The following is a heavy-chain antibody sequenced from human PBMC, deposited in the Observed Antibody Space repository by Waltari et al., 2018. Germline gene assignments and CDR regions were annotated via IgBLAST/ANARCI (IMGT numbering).Heavy chain of an antibody. D-gene: IGHD2-15*01. CDR3: ARDRGYCSGGSCYSKPSYFDY. CDR1: GYTFTSYA. CDR2: INAGNGNT. J-gene: IGHJ4*02. Sequence: QVQLVQSGAEVKKPGASVKVSCKASGYTFTSYAMHWVRQAPGQRLEWMGWINAGNGNTKYSQKFQGRVTITRDTSASTAYMELSSLRSEDTAVYYCARDRGYCSGGSCYSKPSYFDYWGQGTLVTVSS. V-gene: IGHV1-3*01.